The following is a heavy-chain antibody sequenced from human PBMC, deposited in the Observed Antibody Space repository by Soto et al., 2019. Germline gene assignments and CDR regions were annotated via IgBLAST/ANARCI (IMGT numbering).Heavy chain of an antibody. J-gene: IGHJ4*02. CDR2: IYWDDDK. CDR1: GFSLTTSGVG. Sequence: QITLNESGPTVVNPTETLTLTCTFSGFSLTTSGVGVGWVRQSPGKAPEWLAFIYWDDDKRYSTSLKSRLTINKVTSKNQVVLTMANVDPADTATYYCAHRVLRTVFGLVTTTAIYFDFWGEGSPVVLSS. D-gene: IGHD3-3*01. V-gene: IGHV2-5*02. CDR3: AHRVLRTVFGLVTTTAIYFDF.